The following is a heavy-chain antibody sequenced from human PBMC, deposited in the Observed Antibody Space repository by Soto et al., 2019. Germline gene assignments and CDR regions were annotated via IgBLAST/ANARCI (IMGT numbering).Heavy chain of an antibody. CDR2: INPNSGGT. CDR1: GYTFTGYY. D-gene: IGHD6-19*01. Sequence: ASVKVSCKASGYTFTGYYMHWVRQAPGQGLEWMGWINPNSGGTNYAQKFQGWVTMTRDTSISTAYMELSRLRSDDTAVYYCARSLRAVAGTIDYWRQGTLVTVSS. J-gene: IGHJ4*02. CDR3: ARSLRAVAGTIDY. V-gene: IGHV1-2*04.